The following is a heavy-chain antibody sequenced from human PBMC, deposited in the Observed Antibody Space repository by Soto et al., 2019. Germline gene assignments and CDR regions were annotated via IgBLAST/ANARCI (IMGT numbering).Heavy chain of an antibody. J-gene: IGHJ6*02. V-gene: IGHV4-38-2*02. D-gene: IGHD6-13*01. CDR3: ARERGDSSWYFRYYGMDV. CDR1: GYSISSGYY. Sequence: SETLSLTCAVSGYSISSGYYWGWIRQPPGKGLEWIGSIYHSGSTYYNPSLKSRVTISVDTSKNQFSLKLSSVTAADTAVYYCARERGDSSWYFRYYGMDVWGQGTTVTVSS. CDR2: IYHSGST.